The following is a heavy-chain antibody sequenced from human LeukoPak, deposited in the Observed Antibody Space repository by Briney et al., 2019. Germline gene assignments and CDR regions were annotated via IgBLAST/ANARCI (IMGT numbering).Heavy chain of an antibody. CDR1: GYTFTSYG. J-gene: IGHJ6*04. CDR3: AGDLPYCGGDCYSNGMDV. V-gene: IGHV1-18*04. CDR2: ISAYNGNT. D-gene: IGHD2-21*02. Sequence: GASVKVSCKASGYTFTSYGISWVRQAPGQGLEWMGWISAYNGNTNYAQKLQGRVTMTTDTSTSTAYMELRSLRSDDTVVYYCAGDLPYCGGDCYSNGMDVWGKGTTVTVSS.